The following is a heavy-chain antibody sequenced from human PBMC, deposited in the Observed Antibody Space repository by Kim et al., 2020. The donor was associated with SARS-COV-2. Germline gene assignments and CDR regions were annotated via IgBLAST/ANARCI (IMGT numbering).Heavy chain of an antibody. Sequence: SGPTLVNPTQTLTLTCCFSGFSLTPDRLVGVTWVRQPPGKALEWLALIYGNDEKRYTPSLKSRLTIAKDTTENRVVLTLTNVDPVDTGTYYCAHDSPGLYGFDVWGQGTAVTVSS. CDR1: GFSLTPDRLVG. D-gene: IGHD2-8*01. CDR2: IYGNDEK. CDR3: AHDSPGLYGFDV. J-gene: IGHJ6*02. V-gene: IGHV2-5*01.